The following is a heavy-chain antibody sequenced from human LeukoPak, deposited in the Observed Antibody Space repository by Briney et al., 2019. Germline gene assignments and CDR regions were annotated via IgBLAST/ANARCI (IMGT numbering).Heavy chain of an antibody. CDR3: ARDRGYCSGAGCSTHWFDP. J-gene: IGHJ5*02. V-gene: IGHV1-2*02. Sequence: GASVRVSCKTSGYTFTGHYMHWVRQAPGQGLEWMGWIHPNTGGTHYAQNFQGRVTMTRDTFISIAFMELNRLRSDDTAIYYCARDRGYCSGAGCSTHWFDPWGQGTRVTVSS. CDR2: IHPNTGGT. CDR1: GYTFTGHY. D-gene: IGHD2-15*01.